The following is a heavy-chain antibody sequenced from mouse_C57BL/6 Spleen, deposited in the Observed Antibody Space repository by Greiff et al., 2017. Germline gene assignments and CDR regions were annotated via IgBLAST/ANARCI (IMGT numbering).Heavy chain of an antibody. Sequence: EVKLVESGGGLVKPGGSLKLSCAASGFTFSDYGMHWVRQAPEKGLEWVAYISSGSSTIYYADTVKGRFTISRDNAKNTLFLPMTSLRSEDTAMYYCASYDYDGDAMDYWGQGTSVTVSS. CDR3: ASYDYDGDAMDY. CDR1: GFTFSDYG. CDR2: ISSGSSTI. V-gene: IGHV5-17*01. D-gene: IGHD2-4*01. J-gene: IGHJ4*01.